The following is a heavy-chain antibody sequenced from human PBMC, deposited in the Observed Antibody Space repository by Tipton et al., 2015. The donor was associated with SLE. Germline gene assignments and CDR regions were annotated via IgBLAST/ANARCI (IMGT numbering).Heavy chain of an antibody. Sequence: TLSLTCTVSGGSITSSSYYWGWIRQPPGKGLEWIGSFFYSESTYYYNPSLKSRITMFLDTSKNQFSLSLSSVTAADTAMYYCARHCQLYSFVYWGQGTLVTVSS. J-gene: IGHJ4*02. CDR2: FFYSESTY. CDR3: ARHCQLYSFVY. CDR1: GGSITSSSYY. V-gene: IGHV4-39*01. D-gene: IGHD5-24*01.